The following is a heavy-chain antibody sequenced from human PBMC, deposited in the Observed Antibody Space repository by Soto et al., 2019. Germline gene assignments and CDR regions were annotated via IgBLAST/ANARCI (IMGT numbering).Heavy chain of an antibody. J-gene: IGHJ6*02. V-gene: IGHV2-26*01. D-gene: IGHD3-3*01. CDR3: ARTYITIFGVVPEARYYYGMDV. CDR2: IFSNDEK. CDR1: GFSLSNARMG. Sequence: GSGPTLVNPTETLTLTCTVSGFSLSNARMGVSWIRQPPGKALEWLAHIFSNDEKSYSTSLKSRLTISKDTSKSQVVLTMTNMDTVDTATYYCARTYITIFGVVPEARYYYGMDVWGQGTTVTVSS.